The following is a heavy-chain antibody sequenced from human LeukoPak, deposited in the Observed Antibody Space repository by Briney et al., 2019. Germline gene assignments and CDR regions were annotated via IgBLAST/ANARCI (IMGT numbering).Heavy chain of an antibody. CDR3: ARFGSSSWYPSYFDY. V-gene: IGHV4-59*08. Sequence: SETLSLTCTVSGGSISSYYWSWIRQPPGKGLEWIGYIYYSGSTNYNPSLKSRVTISVDTSKNQFSLKLSSVTAADTAVYYCARFGSSSWYPSYFDYWGQGTLVTVSS. CDR2: IYYSGST. D-gene: IGHD6-13*01. CDR1: GGSISSYY. J-gene: IGHJ4*02.